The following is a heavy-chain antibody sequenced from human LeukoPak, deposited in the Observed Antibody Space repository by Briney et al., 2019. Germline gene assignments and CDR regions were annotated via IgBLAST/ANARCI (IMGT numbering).Heavy chain of an antibody. CDR2: ISYDGSNK. CDR3: ARDPNLPRGWAVDGDSYGYADY. J-gene: IGHJ4*02. Sequence: GGSLRLSCAASGFTFSSYAMHWVRQAPGKGLEWVAVISYDGSNKYYADSVKGRFTISRDNSKNTLYLQMNSLRAEDTAVYYCARDPNLPRGWAVDGDSYGYADYWGQGTQVTVSS. CDR1: GFTFSSYA. D-gene: IGHD5-18*01. V-gene: IGHV3-30-3*01.